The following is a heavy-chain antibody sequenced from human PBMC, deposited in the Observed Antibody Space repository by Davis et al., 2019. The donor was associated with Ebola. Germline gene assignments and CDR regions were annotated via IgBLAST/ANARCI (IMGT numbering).Heavy chain of an antibody. Sequence: GESLKISCAASGFTFSSYSMNWVRQAPGKGLEWVSSISSSSSYIYYADSVKGRFTISRDNAKNSLYLQMNSLRAEDTAVYYCARSIAARPTFDYWGQGTLVTVSS. CDR2: ISSSSSYI. CDR3: ARSIAARPTFDY. D-gene: IGHD6-6*01. V-gene: IGHV3-21*01. J-gene: IGHJ4*02. CDR1: GFTFSSYS.